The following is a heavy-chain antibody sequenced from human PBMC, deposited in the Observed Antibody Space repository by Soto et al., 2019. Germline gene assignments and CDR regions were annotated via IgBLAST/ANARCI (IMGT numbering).Heavy chain of an antibody. J-gene: IGHJ5*02. CDR3: ARHSDCSGGSCYSEYFAVGNWFDP. D-gene: IGHD2-15*01. Sequence: PSETLSLTCTVSGGSISSGSYYWGWIRQPPGKGLEWIGSIYYSGSTYSNPSLKSRVTISVDTSKNQFSLRLSSVTAADTAVYYCARHSDCSGGSCYSEYFAVGNWFDPWGQGTLVTVSS. CDR1: GGSISSGSYY. V-gene: IGHV4-39*01. CDR2: IYYSGST.